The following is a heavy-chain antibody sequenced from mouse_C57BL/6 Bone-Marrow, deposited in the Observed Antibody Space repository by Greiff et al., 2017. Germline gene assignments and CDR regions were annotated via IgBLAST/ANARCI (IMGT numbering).Heavy chain of an antibody. CDR3: ARLDTTVVDY. CDR1: GYTFTSYW. Sequence: VQLQQPGAELVKPGASVKLSCKASGYTFTSYWMHWVKQRPGQGLEWIGMIHPNSGSTNYNEKFKSKATLTVDKSSSTAYMQLSRLTSEDSAVYYCARLDTTVVDYWGQGTTLTVSS. CDR2: IHPNSGST. V-gene: IGHV1-64*01. J-gene: IGHJ2*01. D-gene: IGHD1-1*01.